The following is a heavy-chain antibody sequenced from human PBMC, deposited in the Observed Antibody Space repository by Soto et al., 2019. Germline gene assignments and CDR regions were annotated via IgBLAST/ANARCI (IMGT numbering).Heavy chain of an antibody. J-gene: IGHJ6*03. D-gene: IGHD2-2*02. CDR2: ISATSADI. V-gene: IGHV3-21*01. Sequence: VQVVESGGGLVNPGGSLRLSCAASRFSFSSYSMSWVRQAPGKGLEWVSSISATSADIHYADSVKGRFTISRDNARNSLYLQMNSLRADDTAVYYCARDGVSYTAYYYYLDVWGKGTPVTVSS. CDR1: RFSFSSYS. CDR3: ARDGVSYTAYYYYLDV.